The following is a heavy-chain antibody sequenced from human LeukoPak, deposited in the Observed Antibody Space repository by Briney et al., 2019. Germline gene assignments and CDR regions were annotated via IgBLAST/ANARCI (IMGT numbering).Heavy chain of an antibody. J-gene: IGHJ5*01. CDR3: ARVAVSGPTGWFDS. CDR2: ISSTSAYI. CDR1: GFALKSYS. D-gene: IGHD2-8*02. Sequence: GGSLRLSCAGSGFALKSYSLSWVRQAPGKGLEWVSSISSTSAYIYYADSVKGRFTISRDNVDDVVYLQMNSLGAEDTAVYYCARVAVSGPTGWFDSWGQGTLVIVSS. V-gene: IGHV3-21*01.